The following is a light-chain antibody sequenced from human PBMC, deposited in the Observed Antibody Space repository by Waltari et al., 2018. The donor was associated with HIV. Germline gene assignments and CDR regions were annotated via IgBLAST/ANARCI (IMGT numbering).Light chain of an antibody. Sequence: QSVLTQPPSVSGTPGQRVTISCSGSTSNIGSNYVYWYQQLPETAPKLLISRDNPRPSGVPDRFSGSKSGTSASLAINGLRSEDEADYYCAAWDDTLSGQGVFGGGTKLTVL. J-gene: IGLJ2*01. CDR1: TSNIGSNY. CDR2: RDN. CDR3: AAWDDTLSGQGV. V-gene: IGLV1-47*01.